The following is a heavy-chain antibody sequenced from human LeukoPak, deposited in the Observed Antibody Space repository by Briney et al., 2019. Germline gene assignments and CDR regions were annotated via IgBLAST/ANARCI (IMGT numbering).Heavy chain of an antibody. CDR3: ARRSGYSYGYSYYYGMDV. D-gene: IGHD5-18*01. J-gene: IGHJ6*02. V-gene: IGHV4-59*08. CDR1: GGSISSYY. Sequence: PSETLSLTCTVSGGSISSYYWSWIRQPPGKGLEWIGYIYYSGSTNYNPSLKSRVTISVDTSKNQFSLKLSSVTAADTAVYYCARRSGYSYGYSYYYGMDVWGQGTTVIVSS. CDR2: IYYSGST.